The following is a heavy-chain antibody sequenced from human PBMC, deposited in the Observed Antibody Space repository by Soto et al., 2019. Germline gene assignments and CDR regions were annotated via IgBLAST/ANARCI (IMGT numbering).Heavy chain of an antibody. J-gene: IGHJ4*02. D-gene: IGHD6-19*01. CDR2: ISGNSGNI. Sequence: EVQLVESGGGLVQPGRSLRLSCAASGFTFGDYAMHWVRHAPGKGLEWVSYISGNSGNIGYADSVKGRFTISRDNAKNSLYLQMNSLRTEDTALYYCAKYIAVAASDYWGQGTLVTVSS. V-gene: IGHV3-9*01. CDR1: GFTFGDYA. CDR3: AKYIAVAASDY.